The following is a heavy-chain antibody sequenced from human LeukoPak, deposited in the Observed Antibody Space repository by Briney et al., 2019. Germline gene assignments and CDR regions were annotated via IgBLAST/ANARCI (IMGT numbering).Heavy chain of an antibody. CDR1: GGSFSGYY. CDR3: ARAGYYYDSSGYYSGPPDY. V-gene: IGHV4-34*01. CDR2: INHSGST. D-gene: IGHD3-22*01. J-gene: IGHJ4*02. Sequence: SETLSLTCAVYGGSFSGYYWSWIRQPPGKGLEWIGEINHSGSTNYNPSLKSRVTISVDTSKNQFSLKLGSVTAADTAVYYCARAGYYYDSSGYYSGPPDYWGQGTPVTVSS.